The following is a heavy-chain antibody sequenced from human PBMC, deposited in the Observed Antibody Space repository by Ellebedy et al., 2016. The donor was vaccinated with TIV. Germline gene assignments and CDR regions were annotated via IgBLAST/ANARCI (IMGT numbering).Heavy chain of an antibody. Sequence: GGSLRLSCAASGFTFSRFDMHWVRQASGKGLEWVSGIGTLGDIYSADSVKGRFTISRDNSKNTLYLQMNSLRAEDTAVYYCARDPRGYSYGSFDYWGQGTLVTVSS. D-gene: IGHD5-18*01. J-gene: IGHJ4*02. V-gene: IGHV3-13*01. CDR2: IGTLGDI. CDR1: GFTFSRFD. CDR3: ARDPRGYSYGSFDY.